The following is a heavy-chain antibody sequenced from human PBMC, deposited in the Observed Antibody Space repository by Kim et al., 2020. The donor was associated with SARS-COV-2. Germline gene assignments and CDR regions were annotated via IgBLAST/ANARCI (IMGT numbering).Heavy chain of an antibody. D-gene: IGHD3-10*01. V-gene: IGHV3-13*05. CDR2: IGTTGDP. CDR3: ARARGSGRLYAFDI. Sequence: GGSLRLSCTASGFTFTSYDMHWVRQATGKGLEWVSAIGTTGDPYYSGSAKGRFTISRENAKNSLFLQMNSLRAGDAAVDYCARARGSGRLYAFDIWGHGT. CDR1: GFTFTSYD. J-gene: IGHJ3*02.